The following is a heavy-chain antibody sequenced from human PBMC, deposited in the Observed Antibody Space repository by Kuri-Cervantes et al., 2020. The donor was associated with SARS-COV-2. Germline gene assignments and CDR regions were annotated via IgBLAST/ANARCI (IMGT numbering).Heavy chain of an antibody. CDR2: IYYSGST. CDR3: ARQMMSSITIFGVVITRNWFDP. CDR1: GGSISSDGYY. V-gene: IGHV4-39*01. Sequence: SETLSLTCTVSGGSISSDGYYWSWIRQPPGKGLEWIGSIYYSGSTYYNPSLKSRVTISVDTSKNQFSLKLSSVTAADTAVYYCARQMMSSITIFGVVITRNWFDPWGQGTLVTVSS. J-gene: IGHJ5*02. D-gene: IGHD3-3*01.